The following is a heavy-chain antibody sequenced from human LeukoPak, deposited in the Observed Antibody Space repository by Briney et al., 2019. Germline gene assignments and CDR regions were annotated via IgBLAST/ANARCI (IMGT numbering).Heavy chain of an antibody. CDR1: GFTFSSYS. J-gene: IGHJ4*02. CDR2: ISSSSSYI. CDR3: ARDQELLSSGDY. V-gene: IGHV3-21*01. Sequence: GGSLRLSCAASGFTFSSYSMNWVRQAPGKGLEWVSSISSSSSYIYYADSVKGRFTISRDNAKNSLYLQMNSLRAEDTVVYYCARDQELLSSGDYWGQGTLVTVSS. D-gene: IGHD3-22*01.